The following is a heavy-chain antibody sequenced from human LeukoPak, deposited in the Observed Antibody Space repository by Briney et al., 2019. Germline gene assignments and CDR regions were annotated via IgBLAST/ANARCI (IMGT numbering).Heavy chain of an antibody. CDR1: GFTFSSYA. CDR2: MSGSGGST. V-gene: IGHV3-23*01. CDR3: ARVRYGELDV. D-gene: IGHD4-17*01. Sequence: GGSLRLSCAASGFTFSSYAMSWVRQAPGKGLEWVSSMSGSGGSTYYADSVKGRFTISRDDSKNTLYLQMNSLRAEDTAIYYCARVRYGELDVWGQGTTVTVSS. J-gene: IGHJ6*02.